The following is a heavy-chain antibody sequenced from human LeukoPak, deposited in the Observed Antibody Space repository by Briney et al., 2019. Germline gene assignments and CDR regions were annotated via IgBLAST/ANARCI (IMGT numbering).Heavy chain of an antibody. CDR2: ITISGQTK. Sequence: GGSLRLSCAASGFAFSTYEMSRVRQAPGKGLEWIADITISGQTKNYADSVKGRFTISRDNAMSSLYLQMNSLRVEDTGVFYCARGDPHADLWGQGTLVTVSS. J-gene: IGHJ5*02. V-gene: IGHV3-48*03. CDR3: ARGDPHADL. CDR1: GFAFSTYE.